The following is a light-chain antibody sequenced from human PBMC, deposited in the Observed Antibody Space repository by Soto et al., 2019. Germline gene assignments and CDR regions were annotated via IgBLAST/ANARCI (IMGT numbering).Light chain of an antibody. CDR3: QQYASSPYT. CDR2: GAS. Sequence: EHVLTQSPGTLSLSPGAIVTLSCRSSQSVSSNYLAWYQQKPGQAPRLLIYGASVRATGIPDRFSGSGSGTDFTLTISRLEPEDFAVYYCQQYASSPYTCGKGNKVDIK. CDR1: QSVSSNY. V-gene: IGKV3-20*01. J-gene: IGKJ2*01.